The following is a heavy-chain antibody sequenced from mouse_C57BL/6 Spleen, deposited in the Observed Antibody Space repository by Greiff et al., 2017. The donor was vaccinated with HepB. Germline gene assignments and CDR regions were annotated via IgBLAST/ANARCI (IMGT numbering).Heavy chain of an antibody. CDR2: ISYDGSN. D-gene: IGHD1-1*01. Sequence: EVQLQQSGPGLVKPSQSLSLTCSVTGYSITSGYYWNWIRQFPGNKLEWMGYISYDGSNNYNPSLKNRISITRDTSKNQFFLKLNSVTTEDTATYYCARWGTTVGYFDVWGTGTTVTVSS. CDR3: ARWGTTVGYFDV. V-gene: IGHV3-6*01. CDR1: GYSITSGYY. J-gene: IGHJ1*03.